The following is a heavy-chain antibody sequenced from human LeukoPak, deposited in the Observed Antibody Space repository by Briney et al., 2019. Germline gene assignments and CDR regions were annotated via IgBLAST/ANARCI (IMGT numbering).Heavy chain of an antibody. CDR3: AKSPFSGSYYGGYFDY. D-gene: IGHD1-26*01. CDR2: ISGSGGST. V-gene: IGHV3-23*01. J-gene: IGHJ4*02. CDR1: GFTFSSYA. Sequence: GGSLRLSCAASGFTFSSYAMSWVRQAPGKGLEWVSAISGSGGSTYYADSVKGRFTISRDNSKNTLYLQMNSPRAEDTAVYYCAKSPFSGSYYGGYFDYWGQGTLVTVSS.